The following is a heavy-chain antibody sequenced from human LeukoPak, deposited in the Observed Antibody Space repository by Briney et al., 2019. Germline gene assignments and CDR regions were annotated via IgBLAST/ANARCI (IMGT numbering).Heavy chain of an antibody. CDR3: IRDFRSADL. J-gene: IGHJ5*02. Sequence: GGSLRLSCVASGFTFSNYWMHWVRQPPGKGLVWVSRIYVDGGTTNYADSVKGRVTISTDNAKNTVYLEMNSLSVEDTATYYCIRDFRSADLWGQGTLVTVTS. CDR1: GFTFSNYW. CDR2: IYVDGGTT. V-gene: IGHV3-74*01.